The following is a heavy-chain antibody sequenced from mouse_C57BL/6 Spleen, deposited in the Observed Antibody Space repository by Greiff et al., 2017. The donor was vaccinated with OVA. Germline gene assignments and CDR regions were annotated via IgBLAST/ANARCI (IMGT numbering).Heavy chain of an antibody. CDR3: TRGGSYGYAMDY. CDR1: GYTFTDYE. J-gene: IGHJ4*01. CDR2: IDPETGGT. V-gene: IGHV1-15*01. Sequence: QVQLQQSGAELVRPGASVTLSCKASGYTFTDYEMHWVKQTPVHGLEWIGAIDPETGGTAYNQKFKGKAILTAYKSSSTAYMELRSLTSEDSAVYYCTRGGSYGYAMDYWGQGTSGTVSS. D-gene: IGHD1-1*01.